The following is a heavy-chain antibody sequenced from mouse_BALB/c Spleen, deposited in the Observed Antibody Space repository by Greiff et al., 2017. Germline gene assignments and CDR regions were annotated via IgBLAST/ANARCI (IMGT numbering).Heavy chain of an antibody. CDR1: GFTFSSYA. Sequence: EVQVVESGGGLVKPGGSLKLSCAASGFTFSSYAMSWVRQSPEKRLEWVAEISSGGSYTYYPDTVTGRFTISRDNAKNTLYLEMSSLRSEDTAMYYCARDRVSDYYGSRAMDYWGQGTSVTVSS. J-gene: IGHJ4*01. CDR2: ISSGGSYT. D-gene: IGHD1-1*01. V-gene: IGHV5-9-4*01. CDR3: ARDRVSDYYGSRAMDY.